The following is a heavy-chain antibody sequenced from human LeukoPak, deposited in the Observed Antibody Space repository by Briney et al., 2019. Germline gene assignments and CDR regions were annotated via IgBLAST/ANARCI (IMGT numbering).Heavy chain of an antibody. CDR2: ISSSGSTI. CDR3: ARDSVASSGTVDY. D-gene: IGHD6-19*01. CDR1: GFTFSDYH. J-gene: IGHJ4*02. V-gene: IGHV3-11*01. Sequence: PGGSLRLSCAASGFTFSDYHMSWIRQAPGKGLEWVSYISSSGSTIYYADSVKGRFTISRDNAKNSLYLQMNSLRAEDTAVYYCARDSVASSGTVDYWGQGTLVTVSS.